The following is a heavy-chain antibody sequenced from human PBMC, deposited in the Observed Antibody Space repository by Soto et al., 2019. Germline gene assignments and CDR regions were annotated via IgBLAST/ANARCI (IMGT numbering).Heavy chain of an antibody. CDR2: IWYDGSNK. CDR3: ARDRYCTNGVCYYGMDV. CDR1: GFTFSSYG. J-gene: IGHJ6*02. D-gene: IGHD2-8*01. Sequence: GGSLRLSCVASGFTFSSYGMHWIRQAPGKGLEWVAVIWYDGSNKYYADSVKGRFTISRDNSKNTLYLQMNSLRAEDTAVYYCARDRYCTNGVCYYGMDVWGQGTTVTVSS. V-gene: IGHV3-33*01.